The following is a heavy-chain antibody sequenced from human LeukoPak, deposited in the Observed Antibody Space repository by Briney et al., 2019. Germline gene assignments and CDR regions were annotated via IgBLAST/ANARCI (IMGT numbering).Heavy chain of an antibody. V-gene: IGHV1-24*01. CDR3: ARELFGVVMPSNYYYYMDV. CDR1: GYTLTELS. D-gene: IGHD3-3*01. CDR2: FDPEDGET. Sequence: ASVKVSCKVSGYTLTELSMHWVRQAPGKGLEWMGGFDPEDGETIYAQKFQGRVTMTEDTSTDTAYMELSSLRSEDTAVYYCARELFGVVMPSNYYYYMDVWGKGTTVTVSS. J-gene: IGHJ6*03.